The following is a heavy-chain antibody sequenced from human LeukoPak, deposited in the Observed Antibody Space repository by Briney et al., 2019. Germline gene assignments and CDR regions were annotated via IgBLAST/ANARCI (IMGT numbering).Heavy chain of an antibody. CDR1: GFTFSSYW. V-gene: IGHV3-74*01. J-gene: IGHJ4*02. Sequence: PGGSLRLSCAASGFTFSSYWMHRVRQAPGKGLVWVSRINSDGSSTSYADSVKGRFTISRDNAKNTLYLQMNSLRAEDTAVYYCARVSGWYGNDYWGQGTLVTVSS. CDR2: INSDGSST. CDR3: ARVSGWYGNDY. D-gene: IGHD6-19*01.